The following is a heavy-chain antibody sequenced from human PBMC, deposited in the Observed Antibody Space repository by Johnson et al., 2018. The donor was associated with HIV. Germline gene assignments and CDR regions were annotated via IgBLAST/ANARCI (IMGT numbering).Heavy chain of an antibody. Sequence: VQLVESGGGLVQSGGSLRLSCAASGFTFNIYTMSWVRQAPGKGLEWVSAISGSGGSTYYATAYAAPVNGRFPLSRDDSKNTAYLQMNSLRAEDTALYYCARGRGITIFGVVIADAFDIWGQGTMVTVSS. D-gene: IGHD3-3*01. CDR3: ARGRGITIFGVVIADAFDI. J-gene: IGHJ3*02. V-gene: IGHV3-23*04. CDR2: ISGSGGST. CDR1: GFTFNIYT.